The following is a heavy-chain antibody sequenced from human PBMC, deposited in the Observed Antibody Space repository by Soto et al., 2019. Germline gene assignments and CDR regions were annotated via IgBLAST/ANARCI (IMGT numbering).Heavy chain of an antibody. J-gene: IGHJ6*02. CDR3: ARDIQGGSSGGLYYYYYGMDV. D-gene: IGHD2-15*01. Sequence: QVQLEQSGAEVKKRGASEKVSYKASGYTFTRYAMHWVRQAPGQRLEWMGWINAGNGNTKYSQKFQGSVTISRDTSASTGYRELSSLRSEDTAVYHCARDIQGGSSGGLYYYYYGMDVWGQGTTVTVSS. CDR1: GYTFTRYA. V-gene: IGHV1-3*01. CDR2: INAGNGNT.